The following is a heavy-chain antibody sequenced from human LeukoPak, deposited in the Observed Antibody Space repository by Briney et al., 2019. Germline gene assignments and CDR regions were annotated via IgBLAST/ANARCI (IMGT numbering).Heavy chain of an antibody. CDR3: ARVIAVAGSTVDY. CDR1: GYTFTNYG. J-gene: IGHJ4*02. D-gene: IGHD6-19*01. CDR2: ISAYNGNT. V-gene: IGHV1-18*01. Sequence: ASVKVSCKASGYTFTNYGISWVRQAPGQGLEWMGWISAYNGNTNYAQKLQGRGTMTTDTSTSTAHMELRSQRSDDTAVYYCARVIAVAGSTVDYWGQGTLVTVSS.